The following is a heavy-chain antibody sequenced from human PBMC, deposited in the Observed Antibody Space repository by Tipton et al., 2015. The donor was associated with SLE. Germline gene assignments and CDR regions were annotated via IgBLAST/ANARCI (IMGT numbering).Heavy chain of an antibody. J-gene: IGHJ6*02. CDR1: GGSISSSTYY. V-gene: IGHV4-31*02. CDR2: IDYSGST. Sequence: LRLSCTVSGGSISSSTYYWSWIRQHSGKGLEWIGYIDYSGSTYYNPSLKSRVTISGDTSKNQLSLKLSSVTAADTAVYYCARDGILATPKGNYYGMDVWGQGTTVTVSS. D-gene: IGHD5-12*01. CDR3: ARDGILATPKGNYYGMDV.